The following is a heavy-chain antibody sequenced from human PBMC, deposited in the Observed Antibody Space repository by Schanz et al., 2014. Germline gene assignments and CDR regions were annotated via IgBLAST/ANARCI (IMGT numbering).Heavy chain of an antibody. V-gene: IGHV1-18*01. CDR1: GYTFTSHG. Sequence: QVQLVQSGAEVKKPGASVKVSCKASGYTFTSHGISWVRQAPGQGLEWMGWITAYNGDTNYALKLQGRVTMTTDTSTGTAYMELRSLRSDDTAVYYCARGGYSSGWYDRDIAHVDYWGQGTLVTVSS. D-gene: IGHD6-19*01. CDR3: ARGGYSSGWYDRDIAHVDY. J-gene: IGHJ4*02. CDR2: ITAYNGDT.